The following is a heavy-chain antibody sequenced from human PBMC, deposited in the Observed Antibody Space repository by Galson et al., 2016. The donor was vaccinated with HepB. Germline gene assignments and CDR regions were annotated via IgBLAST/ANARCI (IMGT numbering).Heavy chain of an antibody. J-gene: IGHJ6*02. Sequence: SETLSLTCAVYGGSFSGYYWSWVRQPPGKGLEWIGEINHRGSTNHNPSLKSRVTISVDTSENQISLKLSSVTAADTAVYYFARGDSSWYQGYYYYGMDVWGQGTTGTVSS. D-gene: IGHD6-13*01. CDR3: ARGDSSWYQGYYYYGMDV. CDR1: GGSFSGYY. CDR2: INHRGST. V-gene: IGHV4-34*01.